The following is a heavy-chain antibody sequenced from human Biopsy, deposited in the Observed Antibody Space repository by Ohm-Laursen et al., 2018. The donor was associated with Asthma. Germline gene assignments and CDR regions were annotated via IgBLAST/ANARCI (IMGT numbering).Heavy chain of an antibody. CDR1: GGSITDPNMY. CDR3: AAMTIADPYDFWSASYNWFDP. D-gene: IGHD3-3*01. J-gene: IGHJ5*02. V-gene: IGHV4-39*01. CDR2: ISDSGVT. Sequence: TLSLTCSVSGGSITDPNMYWGWVRQPPGKGLEWIGSISDSGVTYYRPSLESRLTLSLHTSNNQFSLRLNSVTAADTAVYYCAAMTIADPYDFWSASYNWFDPWGQGTLVTVSS.